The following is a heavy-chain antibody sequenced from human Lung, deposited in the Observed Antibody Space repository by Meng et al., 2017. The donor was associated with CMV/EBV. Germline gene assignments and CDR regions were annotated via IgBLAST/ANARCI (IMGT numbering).Heavy chain of an antibody. J-gene: IGHJ1*01. D-gene: IGHD3-10*01. CDR1: GDSITNHNW. Sequence: QVHYREAGPDLVEPSEPLSLTCAVSGDSITNHNWWAWVRQPPGKGLEWIGEIPHRGSSAYNPSLKSRVSMSIDKSKNQFSLKLTSVTAADTAVYHCLRRSGGSVWGQGTLVTVSS. CDR3: LRRSGGSV. CDR2: IPHRGSS. V-gene: IGHV4-4*02.